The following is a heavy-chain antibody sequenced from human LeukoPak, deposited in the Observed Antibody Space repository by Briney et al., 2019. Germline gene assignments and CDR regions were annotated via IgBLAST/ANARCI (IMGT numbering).Heavy chain of an antibody. CDR1: GFTFSKAW. V-gene: IGHV3-15*01. CDR2: IKSKTDGGTT. Sequence: GGSLRLSCAASGFTFSKAWMSWVRQAPGKGLEWVGQIKSKTDGGTTDYAAPVNGRFTISRDDSKNSLYLLMNSLKTEDTAVYYCTTEDYGDYVPDYWGQGTLVTVSS. J-gene: IGHJ4*02. D-gene: IGHD4-17*01. CDR3: TTEDYGDYVPDY.